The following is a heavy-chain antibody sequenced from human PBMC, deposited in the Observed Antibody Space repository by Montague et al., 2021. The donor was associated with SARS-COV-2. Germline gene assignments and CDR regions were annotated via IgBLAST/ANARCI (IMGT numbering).Heavy chain of an antibody. J-gene: IGHJ4*02. CDR2: IYHSGST. CDR3: AREGSSSFPFDY. D-gene: IGHD6-13*01. V-gene: IGHV4-4*02. Sequence: SETLSLTCAASGGSISSSNWWSWVRQPPGKGLEWIGEIYHSGSTNYNPSLKSRVTISVDKSKNQFSLKLSSVTAADTAVYYCAREGSSSFPFDYWGQGTLVTVSS. CDR1: GGSISSSNW.